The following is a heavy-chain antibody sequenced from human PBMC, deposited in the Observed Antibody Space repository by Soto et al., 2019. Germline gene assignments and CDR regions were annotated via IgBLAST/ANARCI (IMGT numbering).Heavy chain of an antibody. J-gene: IGHJ6*03. D-gene: IGHD6-13*01. CDR3: TRDRMAASGGYYYYYYMDV. CDR1: GFTFGDYA. CDR2: IRSKAYGGTA. V-gene: IGHV3-49*03. Sequence: GGSLRLSCTASGFTFGDYAMSWFRQAPGKGLEWVGFIRSKAYGGTAEYAASVKGRFTISRDDSKSIAYLQMNSLRTEDTAVYYCTRDRMAASGGYYYYYYMDVWGKGTTVTVSS.